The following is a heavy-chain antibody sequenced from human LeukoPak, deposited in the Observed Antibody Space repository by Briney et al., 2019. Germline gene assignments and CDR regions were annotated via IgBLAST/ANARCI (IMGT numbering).Heavy chain of an antibody. Sequence: ASVKVSCKASGYTFTSYGISWVRQAPGQGLEWMGWISAYNGNTNYAQKFQGRVTMTEDTSTDTAYMELSSLRSEDTAVYYCATELYGRGSFWGQGTLVTVSS. CDR3: ATELYGRGSF. J-gene: IGHJ4*02. D-gene: IGHD2-8*01. CDR1: GYTFTSYG. V-gene: IGHV1-18*01. CDR2: ISAYNGNT.